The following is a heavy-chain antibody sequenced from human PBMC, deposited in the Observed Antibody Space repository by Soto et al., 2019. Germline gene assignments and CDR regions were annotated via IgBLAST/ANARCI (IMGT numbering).Heavy chain of an antibody. CDR2: IYHSGST. V-gene: IGHV4-30-2*01. CDR1: GGSISSGGYS. CDR3: TRGLFSGSSYSGSWYYFDS. J-gene: IGHJ4*02. Sequence: SETLSLTCAVSGGSISSGGYSWSWIRQPPGKGLEWIGYIYHSGSTYYNPPLKNRVTVSTMSNNKFSLELSSVTAADTAVYYCTRGLFSGSSYSGSWYYFDSWGQGTMVTVSS. D-gene: IGHD1-26*01.